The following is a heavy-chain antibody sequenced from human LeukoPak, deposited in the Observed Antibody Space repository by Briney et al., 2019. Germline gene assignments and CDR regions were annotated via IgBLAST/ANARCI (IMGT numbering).Heavy chain of an antibody. D-gene: IGHD7-27*01. CDR1: GFSFSSYV. CDR3: AKDKLGTSSLPFDY. V-gene: IGHV3-23*01. J-gene: IGHJ4*02. CDR2: ISGSDGRT. Sequence: GGSLRLSCAASGFSFSSYVMSWVRQAPGKGLEWVSGISGSDGRTFYADSVRGRFTISRDNSKNTLYLQMNSLRAEDTAVYYCAKDKLGTSSLPFDYWGQGTLVTVSS.